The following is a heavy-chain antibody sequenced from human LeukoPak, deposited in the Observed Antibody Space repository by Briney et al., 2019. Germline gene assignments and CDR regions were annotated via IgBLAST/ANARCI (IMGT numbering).Heavy chain of an antibody. CDR2: ISGGGGST. J-gene: IGHJ4*02. CDR3: AKDRATYYYDSSGFS. D-gene: IGHD3-22*01. CDR1: GFTFKNYA. Sequence: GGSLRLSCTASGFTFKNYAMNWVRQAPGKGLEWVSVISGGGGSTYYGDSGKGRFTISRDNSNNTLYLQMNSLRAEDTAVYYCAKDRATYYYDSSGFSWGQGTLVTVSS. V-gene: IGHV3-23*01.